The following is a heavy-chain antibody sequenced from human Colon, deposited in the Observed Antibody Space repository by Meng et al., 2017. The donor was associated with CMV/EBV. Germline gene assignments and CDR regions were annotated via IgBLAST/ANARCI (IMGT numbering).Heavy chain of an antibody. CDR3: ARPVHNYWLDD. CDR1: GGSISSSSYY. J-gene: IGHJ4*02. D-gene: IGHD1-1*01. V-gene: IGHV4-39*07. CDR2: IYYRGST. Sequence: CTVSGGSISSSSYYWGWIRQPPGKGLEWIGSIYYRGSTYYNPSLNSRVTISVDTSKNHFSLELNSVTAADTAVYYCARPVHNYWLDDWGQGTLVTVSS.